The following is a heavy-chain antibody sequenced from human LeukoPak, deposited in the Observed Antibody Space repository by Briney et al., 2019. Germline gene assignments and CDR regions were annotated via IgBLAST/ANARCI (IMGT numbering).Heavy chain of an antibody. D-gene: IGHD5-12*01. CDR1: GGTFSSYA. J-gene: IGHJ4*02. V-gene: IGHV1-69*04. Sequence: SVKVSCKASGGTFSSYAISWVRQAPGQGLEWMGRIIPILGIANYAQKFQGRVTITADKSTSTAYMELSSLRSEDTAVYYCARDLFQGYSGYEKYCFDYWGQGTLVTVSS. CDR3: ARDLFQGYSGYEKYCFDY. CDR2: IIPILGIA.